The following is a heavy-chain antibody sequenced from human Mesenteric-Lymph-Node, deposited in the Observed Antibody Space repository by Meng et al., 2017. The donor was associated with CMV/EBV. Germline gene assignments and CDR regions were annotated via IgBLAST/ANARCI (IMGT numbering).Heavy chain of an antibody. D-gene: IGHD6-19*01. J-gene: IGHJ4*02. CDR3: ARYWNGQGEAVKFDY. CDR2: INAGNGDT. Sequence: QVQLVQSGAEVKEPGASLKVSCKASGYTFTNYAIHWVRQAPGQKFEWMGWINAGNGDTRYSKKLQGRVTFTMDTSASTAYMDLGTLRSEDTALYYCARYWNGQGEAVKFDYWGQGTLVTVSS. V-gene: IGHV1-3*01. CDR1: GYTFTNYA.